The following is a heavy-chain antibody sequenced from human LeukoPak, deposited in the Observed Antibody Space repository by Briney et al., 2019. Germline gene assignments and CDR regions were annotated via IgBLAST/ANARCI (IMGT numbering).Heavy chain of an antibody. D-gene: IGHD2-15*01. V-gene: IGHV1-3*01. CDR2: INAGNGNT. CDR3: ARDQRSSGGYYYYGMDV. CDR1: GYTFTSYA. J-gene: IGHJ6*02. Sequence: GASVKVSCKASGYTFTSYAMNWVRQAPGQRLEWMGWINAGNGNTKYSQKFQGRVTITRDTSASTAYMELSSLRSEDTAVYYCARDQRSSGGYYYYGMDVWGQGTTVTVSS.